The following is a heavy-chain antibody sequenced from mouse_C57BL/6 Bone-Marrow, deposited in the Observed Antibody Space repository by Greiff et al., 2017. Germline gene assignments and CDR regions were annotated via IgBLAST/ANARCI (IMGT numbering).Heavy chain of an antibody. D-gene: IGHD2-1*01. CDR3: AREGYGNFDY. CDR2: ISYDGSN. CDR1: GYSITSGYY. J-gene: IGHJ2*01. Sequence: EVKLEESGPGLVKPSQSLSLTCSVTGYSITSGYYWNWIRQFPGNKLEWMGYISYDGSNNYNPSLKNRISITRDTSKNQFFLKLNSVTTEDTATYYCAREGYGNFDYWGQGTTLTVSS. V-gene: IGHV3-6*01.